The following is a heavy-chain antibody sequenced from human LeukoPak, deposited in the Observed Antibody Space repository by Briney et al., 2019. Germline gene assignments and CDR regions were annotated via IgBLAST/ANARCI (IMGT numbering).Heavy chain of an antibody. CDR1: GYSFPNYW. Sequence: GESLKISCEGSGYSFPNYWIGWVRQMPGKGLEWMGIIYPGDSSSKYSPSFQGHVTISADKPISTTYLQWRNLKASDTAMYFCARLAVGGPGGSFDFWGQGTLVTVSS. CDR3: ARLAVGGPGGSFDF. CDR2: IYPGDSSS. V-gene: IGHV5-51*01. D-gene: IGHD6-19*01. J-gene: IGHJ4*02.